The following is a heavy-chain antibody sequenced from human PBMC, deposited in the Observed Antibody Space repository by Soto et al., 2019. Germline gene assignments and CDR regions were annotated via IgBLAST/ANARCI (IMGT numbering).Heavy chain of an antibody. CDR3: AGEGQASYYCYGIDV. Sequence: QVQLVQSGAEVKKPGASVTVSCKASGYTFTNYGFSWVRQAPVQGLEWMGWISGYNGNTNYAEKFQNIVTMTTDTTTNTANMELMSLTSADMALYYCAGEGQASYYCYGIDVWGQGTAVTVSS. CDR2: ISGYNGNT. J-gene: IGHJ6*02. V-gene: IGHV1-18*03. CDR1: GYTFTNYG.